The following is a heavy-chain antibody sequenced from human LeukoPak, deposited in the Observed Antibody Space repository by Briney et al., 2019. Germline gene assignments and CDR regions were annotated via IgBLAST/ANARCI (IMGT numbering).Heavy chain of an antibody. CDR3: ARFTRRYSGDY. J-gene: IGHJ4*02. Sequence: GGSLRLSCAASGFNFNNYWMGWLRQAPGKGLEWVANIKDDGSEEYYVDSVKGRFTIVRDNAYNSLYLQMNSLRVEDTAIYFYARFTRRYSGDYWGQGTLVSVSS. CDR1: GFNFNNYW. V-gene: IGHV3-7*03. D-gene: IGHD1-26*01. CDR2: IKDDGSEE.